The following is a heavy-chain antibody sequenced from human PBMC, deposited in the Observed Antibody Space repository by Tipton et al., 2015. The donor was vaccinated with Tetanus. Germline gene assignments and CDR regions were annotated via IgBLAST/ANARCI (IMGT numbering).Heavy chain of an antibody. V-gene: IGHV3-53*01. Sequence: SLRLSCAASGFPVTNNYMNWVRQAPGKGLEWVSIIYSADKTYYAESVKGRSTISRDKSKNTVFLQMNTLRAEDTAVYYCARGGDWGWEFPRSMDVWGQGTTVTVSS. CDR3: ARGGDWGWEFPRSMDV. CDR2: IYSADKT. J-gene: IGHJ6*02. CDR1: GFPVTNNY. D-gene: IGHD7-27*01.